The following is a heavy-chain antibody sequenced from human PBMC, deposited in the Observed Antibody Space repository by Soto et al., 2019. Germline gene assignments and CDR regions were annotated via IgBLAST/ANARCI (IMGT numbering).Heavy chain of an antibody. J-gene: IGHJ4*02. CDR1: GYTFTSYD. CDR3: ARVGEGIAAVDY. CDR2: MNPNRGKT. V-gene: IGHV1-8*01. D-gene: IGHD6-13*01. Sequence: ASVKVSCKASGYTFTSYDINWVRQATGQGLEWKGWMNPNRGKTGYAQKKQGRVTMTRNNTISTAYMELSSLRTEDTAVYYCARVGEGIAAVDYWGQGTLVTVSS.